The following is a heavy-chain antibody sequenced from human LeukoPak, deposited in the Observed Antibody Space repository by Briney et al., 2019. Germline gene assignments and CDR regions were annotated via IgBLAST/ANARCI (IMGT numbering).Heavy chain of an antibody. Sequence: GGSLRLSCAASGFTFSGYGMSWVRQAPGKGLEYVSDICSGGADRYYADSVKGRFTISRDNSKNTLYLQVNSLRAEDTALYYCAKEVGSRLPFDYCGEGTLVTVSS. CDR3: AKEVGSRLPFDY. J-gene: IGHJ4*02. V-gene: IGHV3-23*01. D-gene: IGHD4-11*01. CDR2: ICSGGADR. CDR1: GFTFSGYG.